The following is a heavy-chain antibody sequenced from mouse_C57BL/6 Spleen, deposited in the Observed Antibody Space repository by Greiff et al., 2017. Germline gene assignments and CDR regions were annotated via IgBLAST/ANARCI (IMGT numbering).Heavy chain of an antibody. V-gene: IGHV1-42*01. Sequence: VQLKQSGPELVKPGASVKISCKASGYSFTGYYMNWVKQSPEKSLEWIGEINPSTGGTTYNQKFKAKATLTVDKSSSTAYMQLKSLTSEDSAVYYCAALYGNYADYWGQGTTLTVSS. D-gene: IGHD2-1*01. CDR2: INPSTGGT. J-gene: IGHJ2*01. CDR1: GYSFTGYY. CDR3: AALYGNYADY.